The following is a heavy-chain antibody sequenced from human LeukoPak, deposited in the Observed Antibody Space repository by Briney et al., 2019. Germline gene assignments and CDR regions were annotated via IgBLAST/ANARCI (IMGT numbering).Heavy chain of an antibody. V-gene: IGHV3-48*01. CDR2: ISSSSSTI. Sequence: GGSLRLSCAASGFTFSSYSMNWVRQAPGKGLEWVSYISSSSSTIYYADSVKGRFTISRDNAKNSLYLQMNSLRAEDTAVYYCARGGSWRQQLLYYWGQGTLVTVSS. CDR3: ARGGSWRQQLLYY. D-gene: IGHD6-13*01. J-gene: IGHJ4*02. CDR1: GFTFSSYS.